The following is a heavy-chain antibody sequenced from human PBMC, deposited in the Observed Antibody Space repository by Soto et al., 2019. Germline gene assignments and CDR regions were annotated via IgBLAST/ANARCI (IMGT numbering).Heavy chain of an antibody. D-gene: IGHD4-17*01. J-gene: IGHJ4*02. CDR2: ISWNSGSI. Sequence: GGSLRLSCAASGFTFDDYAMHWVRQAPGKGLEWVSGISWNSGSIDYADSVRGRFTISRDNAKNSLHLQMNSLRTEDTALYYCAKDIGVTTTTWGQGTLVTVSS. CDR3: AKDIGVTTTT. V-gene: IGHV3-9*01. CDR1: GFTFDDYA.